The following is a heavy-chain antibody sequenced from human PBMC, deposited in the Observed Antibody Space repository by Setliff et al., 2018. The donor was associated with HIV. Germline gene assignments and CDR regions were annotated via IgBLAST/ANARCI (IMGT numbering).Heavy chain of an antibody. D-gene: IGHD1-26*01. CDR2: IIPIFGTA. V-gene: IGHV1-69*13. CDR3: ATGTIEGLTRYYYYYMDV. Sequence: SVKVSCKASGGTFSNYAINFVRQAPGQGLEWMGGIIPIFGTANYARKFQGRVTITADESTSTGYMALSSLRSEDTAVYYCATGTIEGLTRYYYYYMDVWGKGTTVTVSS. J-gene: IGHJ6*03. CDR1: GGTFSNYA.